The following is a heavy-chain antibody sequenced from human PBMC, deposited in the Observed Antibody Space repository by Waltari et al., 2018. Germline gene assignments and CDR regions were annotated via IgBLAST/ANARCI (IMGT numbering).Heavy chain of an antibody. V-gene: IGHV3-74*01. J-gene: IGHJ3*02. CDR1: GLTLRSYW. D-gene: IGHD3-16*01. CDR2: MDFDGRGT. CDR3: IRDFGEPGATNVFDI. Sequence: EVQLVESGGGLVQPGGSLRLSCAASGLTLRSYWMHWVRQAPGKGLGGVVRMDFDGRGTSYADSVKGRFTISRDNAKNTVYLQMNSVRAEDTAVYYCIRDFGEPGATNVFDIWGQGTMVTVSS.